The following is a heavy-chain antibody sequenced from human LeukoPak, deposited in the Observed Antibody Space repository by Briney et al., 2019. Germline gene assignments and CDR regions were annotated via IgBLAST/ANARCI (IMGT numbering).Heavy chain of an antibody. Sequence: GGSLRLSCAASGFTFSSHWMHWVRQAPGKGLVWVSRINSDGSSISYADSVKGRFTISRDNAKNTLYLQMNSLRAEDTAVYYCARESPYYYDSPDAFDIWGQGTMVTVSS. CDR1: GFTFSSHW. CDR2: INSDGSSI. V-gene: IGHV3-74*01. J-gene: IGHJ3*02. D-gene: IGHD3-22*01. CDR3: ARESPYYYDSPDAFDI.